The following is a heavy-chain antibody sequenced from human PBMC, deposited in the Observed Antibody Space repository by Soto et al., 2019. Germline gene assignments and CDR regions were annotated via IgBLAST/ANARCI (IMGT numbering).Heavy chain of an antibody. V-gene: IGHV3-23*01. D-gene: IGHD2-15*01. CDR1: GFTFSSYA. CDR2: ICGGNNNT. J-gene: IGHJ4*02. Sequence: EVQLLESGGGLVQPGGSLRLSCAASGFTFSSYAMSWVRQAPGRGLQWVSGICGGNNNTYYADSVKGRFTISRDNSQNTLYLQMNSLSAEDTALYYCAKSSGGSCYSHSDYWGQGTLVNVSS. CDR3: AKSSGGSCYSHSDY.